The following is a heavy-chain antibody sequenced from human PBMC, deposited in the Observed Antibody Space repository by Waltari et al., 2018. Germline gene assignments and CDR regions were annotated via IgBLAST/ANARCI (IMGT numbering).Heavy chain of an antibody. J-gene: IGHJ4*02. CDR3: ARGSYGDYYFDY. V-gene: IGHV4-34*01. Sequence: QVQLQQWGAGLLKPSETLSLTCAVYGGSFSGYYWSWIRQPPGKGLEWIGEINHSGSTNYNLSLKSRVTISVDTSKNQFSLKLSSVTAADTAVYYCARGSYGDYYFDYWGQGTLVTVSS. CDR1: GGSFSGYY. CDR2: INHSGST. D-gene: IGHD4-17*01.